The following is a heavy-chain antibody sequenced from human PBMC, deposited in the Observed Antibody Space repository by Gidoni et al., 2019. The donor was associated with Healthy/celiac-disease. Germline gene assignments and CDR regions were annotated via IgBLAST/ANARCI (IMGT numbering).Heavy chain of an antibody. CDR3: ARPSRGYSYGYGGGHPTHFDY. CDR1: GYTFTGYH. CDR2: INPNSGGT. Sequence: QVQLVQSGAEVKKPGASVKVSSTASGYTFTGYHMPCVRTDPGQGLEWMGWINPNSGGTNYAQKCQGRVTMTRDTSISTAYMELSRLRSDDTAVYDCARPSRGYSYGYGGGHPTHFDYWGQGTLVTVSS. V-gene: IGHV1-2*02. J-gene: IGHJ4*02. D-gene: IGHD5-18*01.